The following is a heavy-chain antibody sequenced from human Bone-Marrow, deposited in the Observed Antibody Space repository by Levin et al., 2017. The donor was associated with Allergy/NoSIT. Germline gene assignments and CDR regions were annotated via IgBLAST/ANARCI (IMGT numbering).Heavy chain of an antibody. CDR3: AKDSGADTLFFDY. CDR2: VDNGGGRT. D-gene: IGHD2/OR15-2a*01. V-gene: IGHV3-23*01. CDR1: GFSFSDYG. J-gene: IGHJ4*02. Sequence: ASVKVSCVVSGFSFSDYGMSWVRQAPGKGLEWVSTVDNGGGRTYYADSVKGRFTISRDNAKKTLYLQMNSLRVDDASVYYCAKDSGADTLFFDYWGQGIVVTVSS.